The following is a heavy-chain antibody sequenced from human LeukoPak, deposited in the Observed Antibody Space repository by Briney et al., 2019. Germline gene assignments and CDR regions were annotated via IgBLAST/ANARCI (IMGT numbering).Heavy chain of an antibody. V-gene: IGHV3-7*01. J-gene: IGHJ5*02. D-gene: IGHD6-19*01. CDR1: GFAFRTYW. Sequence: AGGPLRLSCAASGFAFRTYWMSWVRQAPGKGLEWVANIKEDGSQIDYVDSVRGRFTIFRDNAKNSLYLQMNSLRAEDTAVYYCARGSSANWFDPWGQGTLVSVSS. CDR2: IKEDGSQI. CDR3: ARGSSANWFDP.